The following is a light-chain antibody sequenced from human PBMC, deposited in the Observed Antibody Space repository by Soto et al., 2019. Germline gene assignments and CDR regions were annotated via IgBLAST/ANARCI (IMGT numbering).Light chain of an antibody. CDR1: SSNIGALYD. CDR2: ANS. Sequence: QSVLTQPPSVSGAPGQRVTISCTGSSSNIGALYDVHWYQQVPGTAPKLLIYANSNRPSGVPDRFSGSKSGTSASLAITGLQAEDEADYYCQSYDNSRSGYVFGTGTQLTVL. V-gene: IGLV1-40*01. J-gene: IGLJ1*01. CDR3: QSYDNSRSGYV.